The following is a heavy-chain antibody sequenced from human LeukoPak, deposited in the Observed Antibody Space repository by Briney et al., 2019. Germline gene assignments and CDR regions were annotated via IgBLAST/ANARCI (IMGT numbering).Heavy chain of an antibody. CDR1: GGSFSGYY. J-gene: IGHJ4*02. CDR2: INHSGST. V-gene: IGHV4-34*01. CDR3: ATLGYPLDY. D-gene: IGHD2-15*01. Sequence: PSETLSLTXAVYGGSFSGYYWSWIRQPPGKGLEWIGEINHSGSTNYNPSLKSRVTISVDTSKNQLSLKLSSVTAADTAVYYCATLGYPLDYWGQGTLVTVST.